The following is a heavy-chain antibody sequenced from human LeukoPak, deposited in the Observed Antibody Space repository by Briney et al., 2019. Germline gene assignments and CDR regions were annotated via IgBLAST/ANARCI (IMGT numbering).Heavy chain of an antibody. V-gene: IGHV3-53*01. J-gene: IGHJ4*02. CDR3: AGGTYYGSGTRPGYLNY. D-gene: IGHD3-10*01. CDR2: ISNFGTT. Sequence: GVSLRLSCAASGFSVNNNYMNWVRQAPGKGLEWVSTISNFGTTYYADSVTGRFTISRDSPTNTLSLHMSSLRAEDTAVYYCAGGTYYGSGTRPGYLNYWGLGTLVTVSS. CDR1: GFSVNNNY.